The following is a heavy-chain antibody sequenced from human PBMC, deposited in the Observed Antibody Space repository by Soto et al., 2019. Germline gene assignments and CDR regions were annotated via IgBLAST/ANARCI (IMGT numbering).Heavy chain of an antibody. J-gene: IGHJ4*02. CDR3: AKDYTPSMVRGVLDY. CDR2: ISYDVSNK. Sequence: PGGSLRLSCAASGFTFSSYGMHWVRQAPGKGLEWVAVISYDVSNKYYADSVKGRFTISRDNSKNTLYLQMNSLRAEDTAVYYCAKDYTPSMVRGVLDYWGQGTLVTVSS. CDR1: GFTFSSYG. V-gene: IGHV3-30*18. D-gene: IGHD3-10*01.